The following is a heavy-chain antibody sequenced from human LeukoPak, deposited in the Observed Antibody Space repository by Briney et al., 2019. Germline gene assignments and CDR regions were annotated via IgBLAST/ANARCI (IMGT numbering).Heavy chain of an antibody. CDR3: ARAVVDTAGFDY. J-gene: IGHJ4*02. V-gene: IGHV1-69*13. Sequence: SVKVSCKASGGTFSSYAISWVRQAPGQGLEWMGGIIPIFGTANYAQKFQGRVTITADESTSTAYMELSSLRSEDTAVYYCARAVVDTAGFDYWGQGTLVTVSS. D-gene: IGHD5-18*01. CDR1: GGTFSSYA. CDR2: IIPIFGTA.